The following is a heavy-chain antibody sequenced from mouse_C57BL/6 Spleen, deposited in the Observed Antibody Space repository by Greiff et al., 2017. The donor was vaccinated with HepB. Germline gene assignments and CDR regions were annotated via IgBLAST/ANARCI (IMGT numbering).Heavy chain of an antibody. CDR3: ARSNYYGCFDY. Sequence: VQLQQSGAELVMPGASVKLSCKASGYTFTSYWMHWVKQRPGQGLEWIGEIDPSDSYTNYNQKFKGKSTLTVDKSSSTAYMQLSSLTSEDSAVYYCARSNYYGCFDYWGQGTTLTVSS. V-gene: IGHV1-69*01. CDR1: GYTFTSYW. J-gene: IGHJ2*01. CDR2: IDPSDSYT. D-gene: IGHD1-1*01.